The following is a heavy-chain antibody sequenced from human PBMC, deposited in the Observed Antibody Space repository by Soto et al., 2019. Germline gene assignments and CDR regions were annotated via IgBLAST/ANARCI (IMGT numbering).Heavy chain of an antibody. CDR2: ISRSSSYI. Sequence: EVQLVESGGGLVKPGGSLRLSCAASGFTFSSYSMNWVRQAPGKGLEWVSSISRSSSYIYYADSVKSRFTISRDNAKNSLYLQMNSLRAEDTAVYYCAIDTVTTPKGVSYWGQGTLVTVSS. CDR3: AIDTVTTPKGVSY. D-gene: IGHD4-17*01. J-gene: IGHJ4*02. V-gene: IGHV3-21*01. CDR1: GFTFSSYS.